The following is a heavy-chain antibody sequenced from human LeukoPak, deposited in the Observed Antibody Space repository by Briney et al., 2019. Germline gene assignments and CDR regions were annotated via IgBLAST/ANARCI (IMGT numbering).Heavy chain of an antibody. J-gene: IGHJ4*02. D-gene: IGHD5-18*01. CDR1: GFTFSSYA. CDR3: GRGGGSYSYGSFDY. CDR2: ISYDGSNK. V-gene: IGHV3-30-3*01. Sequence: PGRSLRLSCAASGFTFSSYAMHWVRQAPGKGLEWVAVISYDGSNKYYADSVKGRFTISRDNSKNTLYLQMNSLRAEDTAVYYCGRGGGSYSYGSFDYWGQGTLVTVSS.